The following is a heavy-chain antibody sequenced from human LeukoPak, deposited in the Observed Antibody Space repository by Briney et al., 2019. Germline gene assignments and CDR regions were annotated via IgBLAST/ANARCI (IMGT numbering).Heavy chain of an antibody. J-gene: IGHJ3*02. CDR3: ARENTAMANDAFDI. V-gene: IGHV4-59*01. CDR1: GGSISSYY. Sequence: SETLSLTCTVSGGSISSYYWSWIRQPPGKGLEWIGYIYYSGSTNHDPSLKSRVTISVDTSKNQFSLKLSSVTAADTAVYYCARENTAMANDAFDIWGQGTMVTVSS. CDR2: IYYSGST. D-gene: IGHD5-18*01.